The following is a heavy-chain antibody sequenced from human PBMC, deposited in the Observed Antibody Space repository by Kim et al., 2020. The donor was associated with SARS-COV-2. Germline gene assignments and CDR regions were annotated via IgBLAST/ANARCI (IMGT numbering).Heavy chain of an antibody. CDR3: VRLAVVWCATNEY. CDR1: SGSISSDAHN. CDR2: IHYSGST. Sequence: SETLSLTCTVSSGSISSDAHNWAWIRQPPGKGLEWIGSIHYSGSTFYNPSLERRVTTSIDTSKNQLSLKLTSVTAADAAVYYCVRLAVVWCATNEYWGQGSLVTVSS. D-gene: IGHD2-21*01. J-gene: IGHJ4*02. V-gene: IGHV4-39*01.